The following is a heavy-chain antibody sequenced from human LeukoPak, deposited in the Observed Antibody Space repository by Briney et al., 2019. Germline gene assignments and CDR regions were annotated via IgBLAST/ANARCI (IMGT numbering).Heavy chain of an antibody. CDR3: ARRLSSGYHSHFDY. D-gene: IGHD3-22*01. CDR1: GGSISSYY. CDR2: IYHGGST. Sequence: SETLSLTCTVSGGSISSYYWSWIRQPPGKGLEWIGYIYHGGSTYYNPSLKSRVTISLDRSKNQFSLNLSAVTAADTAVYYCARRLSSGYHSHFDYWGQGTLVTVSS. V-gene: IGHV4-59*12. J-gene: IGHJ4*02.